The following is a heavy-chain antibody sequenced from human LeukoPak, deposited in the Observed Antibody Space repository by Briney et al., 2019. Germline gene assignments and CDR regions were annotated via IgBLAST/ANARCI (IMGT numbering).Heavy chain of an antibody. CDR1: GFTFSSYG. D-gene: IGHD3-9*01. CDR3: ATQYYDILTGYYEVEAQDAFDI. Sequence: PGGSLRLSCAASGFTFSSYGMHWVRQAPGKGLEWVAVIWYDGSNKYYADSVKGRFTISRDNSKNTLYLQMNSLRAEDTAVYYCATQYYDILTGYYEVEAQDAFDIWGQGTMVTVSS. CDR2: IWYDGSNK. V-gene: IGHV3-30*02. J-gene: IGHJ3*02.